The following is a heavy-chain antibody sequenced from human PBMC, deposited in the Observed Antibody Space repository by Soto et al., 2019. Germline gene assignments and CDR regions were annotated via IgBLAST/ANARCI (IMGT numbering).Heavy chain of an antibody. Sequence: GGSLRLSCEASGFSFRDYAIYWVRQAPGKGLEWVSLLSGTSSIRLYADSVKGRFTVSRDNSRNTLFLQMDSLRVEDTAIYYCARGRMVAATSDDALEFWGQGTTVTVSS. V-gene: IGHV3-23*01. CDR3: ARGRMVAATSDDALEF. CDR1: GFSFRDYA. J-gene: IGHJ6*02. CDR2: LSGTSSIR. D-gene: IGHD1-26*01.